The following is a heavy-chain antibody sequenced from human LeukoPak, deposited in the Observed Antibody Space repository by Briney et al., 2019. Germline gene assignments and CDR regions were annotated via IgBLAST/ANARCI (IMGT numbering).Heavy chain of an antibody. V-gene: IGHV4-59*12. CDR2: IYYTGST. Sequence: SETLSLTCSVSGGSINTYYWSWIRQTPGKGLEWIGFIYYTGSTYYSPSLKSRVTMSVDTSKSQFSLKLTSVTAADTALYYCARGANRLDSWGRGTLVTVSS. J-gene: IGHJ4*02. CDR1: GGSINTYY. D-gene: IGHD1-14*01. CDR3: ARGANRLDS.